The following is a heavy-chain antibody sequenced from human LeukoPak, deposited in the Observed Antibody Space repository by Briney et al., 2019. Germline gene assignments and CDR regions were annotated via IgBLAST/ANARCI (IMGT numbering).Heavy chain of an antibody. Sequence: GASVKVSCKASGYTFTSYGISWVRQAPGQGLEWMGWISAYNGNTNYAQKLQGRVTMTTDTSTSTAYMELRSLRSDDTAVYYCATETYRGYYDSSGYVYWGQGTLVTVSS. V-gene: IGHV1-18*01. J-gene: IGHJ4*02. CDR2: ISAYNGNT. D-gene: IGHD3-22*01. CDR1: GYTFTSYG. CDR3: ATETYRGYYDSSGYVY.